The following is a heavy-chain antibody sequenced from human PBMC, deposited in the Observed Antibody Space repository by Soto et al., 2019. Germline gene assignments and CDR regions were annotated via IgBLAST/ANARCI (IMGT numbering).Heavy chain of an antibody. Sequence: GGSLRLSCAASGFTFSSYGMHWVRQAPGKGLEWVAVIWYDGSNKYYADSVKGRFTISRDNSKNTLYLQMNSLRAEDTAVYYCARALTYYYDGSPSPIWGQGTMVTVSS. V-gene: IGHV3-33*01. J-gene: IGHJ3*02. CDR2: IWYDGSNK. D-gene: IGHD3-22*01. CDR3: ARALTYYYDGSPSPI. CDR1: GFTFSSYG.